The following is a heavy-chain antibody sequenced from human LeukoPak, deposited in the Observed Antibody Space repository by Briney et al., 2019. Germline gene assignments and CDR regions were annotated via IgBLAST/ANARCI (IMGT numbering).Heavy chain of an antibody. Sequence: SETLSLTCTVSGGSVCSYYWSWIRQPPGKGLEWIGCISYTGGTNYTPSLKSRVTISLDTSKNQFSLKLNSVTAADTALYYCAGSGGFTSPQNYWGQGTLVTV. V-gene: IGHV4-59*02. CDR2: ISYTGGT. CDR3: AGSGGFTSPQNY. J-gene: IGHJ4*02. D-gene: IGHD3-16*01. CDR1: GGSVCSYY.